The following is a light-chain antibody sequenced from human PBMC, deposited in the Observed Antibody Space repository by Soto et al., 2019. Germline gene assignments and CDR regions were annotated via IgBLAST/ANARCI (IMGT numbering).Light chain of an antibody. CDR2: DVS. Sequence: SVLTRPASVSGSPGRSITSACTGTSSDVGRYNLVSWYQHHPGKAPKLIIYDVSQWPSGASNRFSGSKSGNTASLTIFGLQADDEADYYCCSYAGGTTFYVFGTGTKVTVL. V-gene: IGLV2-23*02. CDR1: SSDVGRYNL. J-gene: IGLJ1*01. CDR3: CSYAGGTTFYV.